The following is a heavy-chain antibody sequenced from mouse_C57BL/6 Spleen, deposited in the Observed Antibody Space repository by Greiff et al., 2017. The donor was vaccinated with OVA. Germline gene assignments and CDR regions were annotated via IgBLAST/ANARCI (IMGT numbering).Heavy chain of an antibody. CDR3: ARTGSSCYDALDY. J-gene: IGHJ4*01. CDR2: IYPGSGST. Sequence: QVQLQQPGAELVKPGASVKLSCTASGYTFTSYWITWVKQRPGQGLEWIGDIYPGSGSTNYNEKFKSKATLTVDTSSSTAYMQLSSLTSEDSAVDYCARTGSSCYDALDYWGQGTSVTVSS. V-gene: IGHV1-55*01. D-gene: IGHD1-1*01. CDR1: GYTFTSYW.